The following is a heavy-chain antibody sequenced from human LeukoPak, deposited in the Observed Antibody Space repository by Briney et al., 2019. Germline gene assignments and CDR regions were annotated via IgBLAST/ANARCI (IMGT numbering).Heavy chain of an antibody. CDR2: ISAYNGNT. D-gene: IGHD6-13*01. CDR3: ATWGIAAAGTSFDY. V-gene: IGHV1-18*01. Sequence: EASVKVSCKASGYSFTSNVISWVRQAPGQGLEWMGWISAYNGNTIYAQKFQGRVTMTEDTSTDTAYMELSSLRSEDTAVYYCATWGIAAAGTSFDYWGQGTLVTVSS. J-gene: IGHJ4*02. CDR1: GYSFTSNV.